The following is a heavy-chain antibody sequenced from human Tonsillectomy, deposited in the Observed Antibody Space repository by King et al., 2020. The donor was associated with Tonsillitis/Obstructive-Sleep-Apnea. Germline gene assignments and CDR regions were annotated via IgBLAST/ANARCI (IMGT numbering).Heavy chain of an antibody. J-gene: IGHJ4*02. CDR1: GYSFTSHG. Sequence: VQLVQSGAEVKKPGESLRISCKGSGYSFTSHGISWVRQMPGKGLEWRGRIDPSDSYTNSGPSFQGHVTISADKSISTAYLPWSSLKASDTAMYYCARPPFDSWGQGTLVTVSS. CDR2: IDPSDSYT. CDR3: ARPPFDS. V-gene: IGHV5-10-1*01.